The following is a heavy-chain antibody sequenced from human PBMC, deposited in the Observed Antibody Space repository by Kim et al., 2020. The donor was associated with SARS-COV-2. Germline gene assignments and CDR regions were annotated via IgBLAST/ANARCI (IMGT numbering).Heavy chain of an antibody. J-gene: IGHJ6*02. D-gene: IGHD3-22*01. CDR3: ARDVVITDTYYYYYGMDV. CDR1: GGSVSSGSYY. Sequence: SETLSLTCTVSGGSVSSGSYYWSWIRQPPGKGLEWIGNIYYSGSTNYNPSLKSRVTISVDTSKNQFSLKLSPVTAADTAVYYCARDVVITDTYYYYYGMDVWGQGTTVTVSS. V-gene: IGHV4-61*01. CDR2: IYYSGST.